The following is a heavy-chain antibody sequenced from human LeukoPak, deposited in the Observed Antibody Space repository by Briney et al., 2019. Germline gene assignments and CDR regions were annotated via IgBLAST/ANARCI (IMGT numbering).Heavy chain of an antibody. Sequence: PGGSLRLSCAASGFTFGNYAMNWVRQAPGKGLEWISYINSGGSTIYYADSVKGRFTISRDNAKNSLSLQMNSLRAEDTAVYYCASRGLTEFHYFDFWGPGTLVTVSS. CDR2: INSGGSTI. CDR3: ASRGLTEFHYFDF. CDR1: GFTFGNYA. D-gene: IGHD3-10*01. J-gene: IGHJ4*02. V-gene: IGHV3-48*03.